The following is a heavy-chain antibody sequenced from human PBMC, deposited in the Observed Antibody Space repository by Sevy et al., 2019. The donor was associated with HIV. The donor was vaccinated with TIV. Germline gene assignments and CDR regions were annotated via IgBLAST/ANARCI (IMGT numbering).Heavy chain of an antibody. CDR3: ARDRVDMTTMYYFDY. J-gene: IGHJ4*02. Sequence: ASVKVSCKASGYTFTGYSMHWVRQAPGQGLEWMGWINPNGGGTNYAQKFQGRVTMTRDTSIGTAYMELSRLRFDDTAVYYCARDRVDMTTMYYFDYWGEGTLVTVSS. D-gene: IGHD3-10*02. CDR2: INPNGGGT. CDR1: GYTFTGYS. V-gene: IGHV1-2*02.